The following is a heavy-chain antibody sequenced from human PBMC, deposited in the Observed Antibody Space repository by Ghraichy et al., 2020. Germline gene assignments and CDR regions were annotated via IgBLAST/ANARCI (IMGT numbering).Heavy chain of an antibody. J-gene: IGHJ6*02. Sequence: SLRLSCAASGFTFSNYGMHWVRQAPGKGLEWVAVISYGGSDKFYLDSVKGRFTISRDNSKNTLYLRMNSLRAEDTAKYYCARDRLSGDEGRVGDYHYYYGFDVWGHGTTVTVSS. CDR3: ARDRLSGDEGRVGDYHYYYGFDV. V-gene: IGHV3-30*03. CDR2: ISYGGSDK. CDR1: GFTFSNYG. D-gene: IGHD5-24*01.